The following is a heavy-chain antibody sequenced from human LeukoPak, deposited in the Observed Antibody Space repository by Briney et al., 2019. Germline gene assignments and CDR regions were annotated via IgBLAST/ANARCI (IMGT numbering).Heavy chain of an antibody. CDR1: GFTFDDYA. V-gene: IGHV3-9*01. J-gene: IGHJ4*02. D-gene: IGHD4/OR15-4a*01. CDR3: AKDIAKRNMVGFDY. Sequence: PGGSLRLSCAASGFTFDDYAMHWVRQAPGKGLEWVSGISWNSGSIGYADSVKGRFTISRDNAKNSLYLQMNSLRAEDTALYYCAKDIAKRNMVGFDYWGQGTLVTVSS. CDR2: ISWNSGSI.